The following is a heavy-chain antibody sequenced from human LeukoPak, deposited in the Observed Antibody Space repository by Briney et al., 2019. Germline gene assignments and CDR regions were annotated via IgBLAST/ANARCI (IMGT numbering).Heavy chain of an antibody. D-gene: IGHD5-18*01. CDR3: VRGRDTAMGS. V-gene: IGHV6-1*01. CDR1: GDSVSSNSAT. CDR2: TYYRSKWKN. Sequence: SQTLSLTCAISGDSVSSNSATWNWIRQSPSRGLEWLGRTYYRSKWKNDYAVSVKSRITFNPDTSKNQFSLQLNSVIPEDTAVYYCVRGRDTAMGSWGQGTLVTVSS. J-gene: IGHJ4*02.